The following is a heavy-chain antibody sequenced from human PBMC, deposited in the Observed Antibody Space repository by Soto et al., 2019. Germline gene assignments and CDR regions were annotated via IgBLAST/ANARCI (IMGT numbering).Heavy chain of an antibody. Sequence: QVQLVESGGGVVQPGRSLRLSCAASGFTFSSYGMHWVRQAPGKGLEWVAVISYDGSNKYYADSVKGRFTISRDNSKNKLYLQMNSLRAEDTAVYYCANHRRYGMDVWGQGTTVTVSS. CDR3: ANHRRYGMDV. CDR1: GFTFSSYG. CDR2: ISYDGSNK. V-gene: IGHV3-30*18. J-gene: IGHJ6*02.